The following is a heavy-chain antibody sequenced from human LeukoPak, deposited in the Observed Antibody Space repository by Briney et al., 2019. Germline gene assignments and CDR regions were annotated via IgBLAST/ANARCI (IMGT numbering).Heavy chain of an antibody. V-gene: IGHV1-69*05. CDR2: IIPIFGTP. Sequence: ASVKVSCKASGGTFRTYSVTWVRQAPGQGLEWMGGIIPIFGTPNYAQKFQGRVKATTDDATGTAYMELSSLMSEDTAIYYCARVDRYHFYLDVWGKGTPVTVSS. CDR3: ARVDRYHFYLDV. J-gene: IGHJ6*03. CDR1: GGTFRTYS.